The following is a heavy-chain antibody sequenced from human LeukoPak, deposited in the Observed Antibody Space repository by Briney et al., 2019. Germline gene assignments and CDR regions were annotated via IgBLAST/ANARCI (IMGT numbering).Heavy chain of an antibody. V-gene: IGHV3-30-3*01. J-gene: IGHJ4*02. D-gene: IGHD4-17*01. CDR1: GFTFSSYA. Sequence: PGRSLRLSCAAPGFTFSSYAMHWVRQAPGKGLEWVAVISYDGSNKYYADSVKGRFTISRDNSKNTLYLQMNSLRAEDTAVYYCARDQDYGDYASLDYWGQGTLVTVSS. CDR3: ARDQDYGDYASLDY. CDR2: ISYDGSNK.